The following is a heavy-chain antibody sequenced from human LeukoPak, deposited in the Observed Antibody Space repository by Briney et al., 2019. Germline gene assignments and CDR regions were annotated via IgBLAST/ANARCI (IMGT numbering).Heavy chain of an antibody. J-gene: IGHJ4*02. CDR3: ARHTLIAVAGTGFFGPLGGRRYFDY. V-gene: IGHV4-59*08. D-gene: IGHD6-19*01. CDR2: THSSGNT. Sequence: SETLSLTCTVSGGSIITYYWSWIRQPPGKGLEWIAFTHSSGNTGYNPSLKSRVTLSLDTSKNHFSLKLSSVTAADTAVYYCARHTLIAVAGTGFFGPLGGRRYFDYWGQGTLVTVSS. CDR1: GGSIITYY.